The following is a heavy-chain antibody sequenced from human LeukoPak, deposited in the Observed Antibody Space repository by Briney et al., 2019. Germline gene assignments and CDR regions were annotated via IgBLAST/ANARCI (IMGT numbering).Heavy chain of an antibody. CDR3: VRDDCSSSSCPFDF. V-gene: IGHV3-11*04. J-gene: IGHJ4*02. CDR1: GFTFSDYY. Sequence: GGSLRLSCAASGFTFSDYYMSWIRQAPGKGLEGVSYISSSGSTIYYADSVKGRFTISRDNAKTSVYLEMNSLRAEDTGLYFCVRDDCSSSSCPFDFWGQGVLLTVPS. D-gene: IGHD2-2*01. CDR2: ISSSGSTI.